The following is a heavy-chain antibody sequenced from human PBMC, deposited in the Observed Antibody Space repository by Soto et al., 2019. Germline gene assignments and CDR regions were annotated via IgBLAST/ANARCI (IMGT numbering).Heavy chain of an antibody. J-gene: IGHJ4*02. D-gene: IGHD3-22*01. Sequence: ASVKVSCKASGYTFTSYGISWVRQAPGQGLEWMGWINPNSGGTNYAQKFQGWVTMTRDTSISTAYMELSRLRSDDTAVYYCAREYYYDSSGSELDYWGQGTLVTVSS. CDR1: GYTFTSYG. CDR2: INPNSGGT. V-gene: IGHV1-2*04. CDR3: AREYYYDSSGSELDY.